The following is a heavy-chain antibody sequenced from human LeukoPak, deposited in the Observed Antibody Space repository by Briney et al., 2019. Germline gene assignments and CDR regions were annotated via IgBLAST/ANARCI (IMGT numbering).Heavy chain of an antibody. CDR3: AKSDPPLLY. Sequence: GGSLSLSCAASGFTFSNERMHWVRQAPGKGLFWVSYIDSDWSGATYADSVKGRFTISRDNAKSTLYLHMNSLRAEDTGVCFCAKSDPPLLYWGQGTQVIVSS. J-gene: IGHJ4*02. CDR1: GFTFSNER. V-gene: IGHV3-74*01. D-gene: IGHD2-21*01. CDR2: IDSDWSGA.